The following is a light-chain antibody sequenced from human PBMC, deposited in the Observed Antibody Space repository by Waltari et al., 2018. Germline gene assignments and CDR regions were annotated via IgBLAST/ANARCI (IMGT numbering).Light chain of an antibody. CDR3: QQYGNSPWT. V-gene: IGKV3-20*01. CDR2: DAS. J-gene: IGKJ1*01. CDR1: QSVSSGY. Sequence: EVVLTQSPGTLSLSPGERATLSCRASQSVSSGYLDWYQQKPGQAPRLLIHDASRRATGIPDRFSGSGSGTDFTLTITGLEPEDFAVYYCQQYGNSPWTFAQGTKVEIK.